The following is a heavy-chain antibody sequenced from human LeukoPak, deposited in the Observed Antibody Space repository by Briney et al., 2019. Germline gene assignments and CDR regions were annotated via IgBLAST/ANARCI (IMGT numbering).Heavy chain of an antibody. Sequence: ASVNVSCKASGSTFMKYGFSWVRQAPGQGLEWLWWISTYNGNTKYAEKFQGRVTMTTDTSTSTAYMELRSLRSDDTAVYHCARDPKWEGWNTEGRVMDVWGQGTTVTVSS. CDR1: GSTFMKYG. D-gene: IGHD1-26*01. J-gene: IGHJ6*02. CDR2: ISTYNGNT. V-gene: IGHV1-18*01. CDR3: ARDPKWEGWNTEGRVMDV.